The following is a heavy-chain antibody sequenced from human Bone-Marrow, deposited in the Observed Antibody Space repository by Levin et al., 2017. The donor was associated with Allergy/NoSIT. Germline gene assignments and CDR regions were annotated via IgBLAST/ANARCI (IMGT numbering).Heavy chain of an antibody. J-gene: IGHJ2*01. CDR1: GDSISTFY. V-gene: IGHV4-59*01. CDR2: IYYGGNS. D-gene: IGHD2-21*01. Sequence: SETLSLTCTVFGDSISTFYWNWIRQPPGKGLEWIGFIYYGGNSNYNPSLKSRVTMSVDTSKNQVSLRLNSVTSADTAVYYWARCDASVNWYFDFWGRGALVTVSS. CDR3: ARCDASVNWYFDF.